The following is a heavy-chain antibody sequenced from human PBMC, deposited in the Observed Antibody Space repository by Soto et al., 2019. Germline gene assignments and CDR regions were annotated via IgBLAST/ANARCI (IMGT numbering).Heavy chain of an antibody. V-gene: IGHV1-69*01. CDR3: ARDGGRHSGGIDY. D-gene: IGHD1-26*01. J-gene: IGHJ4*02. CDR1: GGTFSSYS. CDR2: IIPIFGTA. Sequence: QVQLVKSGAEVKKPGSSVKVSCKASGGTFSSYSINWVRQAPGQGLEWMGEIIPIFGTANYAQKFQGRVTITADESTRTAYMELSSLRSEDTAVYYCARDGGRHSGGIDYWGQGTLVTVSS.